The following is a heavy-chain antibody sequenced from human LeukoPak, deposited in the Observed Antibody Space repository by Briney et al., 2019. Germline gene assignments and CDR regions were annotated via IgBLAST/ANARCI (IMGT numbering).Heavy chain of an antibody. CDR2: IYYTGST. J-gene: IGHJ4*02. D-gene: IGHD1-26*01. CDR3: ARGLGIRVGATDGVYFDY. V-gene: IGHV4-31*03. Sequence: SQTLSLTCTVSGGSISSGGYYWSWIRQHPGKGLEWIGYIYYTGSTYYNPSLKSRVAISADTSKNQFPVKLSFVTAADTAVYYCARGLGIRVGATDGVYFDYWGQGTLVTVSS. CDR1: GGSISSGGYY.